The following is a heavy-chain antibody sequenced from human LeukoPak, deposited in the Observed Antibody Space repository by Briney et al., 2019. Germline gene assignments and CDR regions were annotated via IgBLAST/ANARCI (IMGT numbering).Heavy chain of an antibody. V-gene: IGHV1-3*01. Sequence: PGGSLRLSCAASGYTFTSYAMHWVRQAPGQRLEWMGWINAGNGNTKYSQKFQGRVTITRDTSASTAYMELSSLRSEDTAVYYCASYRYCTNGVCYIRYYFDYWGQGTLVTVSS. J-gene: IGHJ4*02. CDR1: GYTFTSYA. CDR2: INAGNGNT. D-gene: IGHD2-8*01. CDR3: ASYRYCTNGVCYIRYYFDY.